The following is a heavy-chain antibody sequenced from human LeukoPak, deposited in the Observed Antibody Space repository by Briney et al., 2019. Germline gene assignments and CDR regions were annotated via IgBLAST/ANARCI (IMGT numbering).Heavy chain of an antibody. CDR2: ISSSGSTI. J-gene: IGHJ6*02. V-gene: IGHV3-48*03. Sequence: PGGSLRLSCAASGFTFSSYEMNWVRQAPGKGLEWVSYISSSGSTIYYADSVKGRFTISRDNAKNSLYLQMNSLRAEDTAVYYCARDPVRRDDYSDYYYYGMDVWGQGTTVTVSS. CDR3: ARDPVRRDDYSDYYYYGMDV. CDR1: GFTFSSYE. D-gene: IGHD5-24*01.